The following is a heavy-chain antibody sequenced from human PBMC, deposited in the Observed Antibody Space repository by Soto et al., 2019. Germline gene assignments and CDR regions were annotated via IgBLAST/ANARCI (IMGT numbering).Heavy chain of an antibody. Sequence: LRLSCAASGFTFSGSAMHWVRQASGKGLEWVGRIRSKANSYATAYAASVKGRFTISRDDSKNTAYLQMNSLKTEDTAVYYCTRLYDCGGDCPWGQGTLVTVSS. CDR1: GFTFSGSA. D-gene: IGHD2-21*02. CDR3: TRLYDCGGDCP. J-gene: IGHJ5*02. V-gene: IGHV3-73*01. CDR2: IRSKANSYAT.